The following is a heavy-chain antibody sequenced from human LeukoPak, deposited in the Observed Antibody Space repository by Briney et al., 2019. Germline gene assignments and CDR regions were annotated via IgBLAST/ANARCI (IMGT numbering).Heavy chain of an antibody. Sequence: GGSLRLSCAASGFTFSSYAIHWVRQAPGKGLEWVAVISYDGSNKYYADFVKGRFTVFRDNSKNKLYLQMNSLRGEDTAVYYCARDSRISRKYYYGMDVWGQGITVTVSS. CDR1: GFTFSSYA. V-gene: IGHV3-30-3*01. CDR2: ISYDGSNK. CDR3: ARDSRISRKYYYGMDV. D-gene: IGHD1-14*01. J-gene: IGHJ6*02.